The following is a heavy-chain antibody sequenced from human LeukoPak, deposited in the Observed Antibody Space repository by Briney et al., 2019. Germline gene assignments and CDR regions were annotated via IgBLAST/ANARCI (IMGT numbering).Heavy chain of an antibody. CDR3: ARPLVGDALDY. V-gene: IGHV3-33*01. CDR1: GFTFSRYG. D-gene: IGHD1-26*01. Sequence: GGSLRLSCAASGFTFSRYGMHWVRQAPGKGLEWVAVIWYDGSNEYYADSVKGRSTIFRDNSKNTLHPQMNSLRAEDTAVYYCARPLVGDALDYWGQGTLVTVSS. CDR2: IWYDGSNE. J-gene: IGHJ4*02.